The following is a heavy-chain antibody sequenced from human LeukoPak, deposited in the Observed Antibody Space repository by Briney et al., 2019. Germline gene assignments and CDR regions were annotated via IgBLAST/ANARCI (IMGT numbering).Heavy chain of an antibody. CDR2: IRYHGSDK. CDR1: GFTFSGSG. Sequence: SGGSLRLSCAASGFTFSGSGMHWVRQAPGKVLEWVAFIRYHGSDKFYADSVKGRFTISRDNSKNTLYLQMNSLRAEDTAVYYCAKVSVAWFVNYYYYMDVWGKGTTVTISS. J-gene: IGHJ6*03. CDR3: AKVSVAWFVNYYYYMDV. D-gene: IGHD3-10*01. V-gene: IGHV3-30*02.